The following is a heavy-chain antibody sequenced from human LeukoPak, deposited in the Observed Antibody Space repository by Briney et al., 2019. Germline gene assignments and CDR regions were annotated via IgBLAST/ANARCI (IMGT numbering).Heavy chain of an antibody. Sequence: GESLRLSCAASGFTVSSNYMSWVRQAPGKGLELVSVIYSGGSTYYADSVKGRFTISIDNSKNTLYLQMNSLRAEDTAVYYCAREWELLYWGQGTLVTVSS. CDR3: AREWELLY. D-gene: IGHD1-26*01. CDR2: IYSGGST. V-gene: IGHV3-53*01. J-gene: IGHJ4*02. CDR1: GFTVSSNY.